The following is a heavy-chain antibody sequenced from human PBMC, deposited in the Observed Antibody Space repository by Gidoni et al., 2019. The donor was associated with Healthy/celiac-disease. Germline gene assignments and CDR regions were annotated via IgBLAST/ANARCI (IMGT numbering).Heavy chain of an antibody. CDR3: ARDPNKLPELRFLEWLSYGMDV. CDR1: GFTFSSYS. Sequence: EVQLVESGGGLVKPGGSLRLSCAASGFTFSSYSMNWVRQAPGKGLEWVSSISSSSSYIYYADSVKGRFTISRDNAKNSLYLQMNSLRAEDTAVYYCARDPNKLPELRFLEWLSYGMDVWGQGTTVTVSS. CDR2: ISSSSSYI. D-gene: IGHD3-3*01. J-gene: IGHJ6*02. V-gene: IGHV3-21*01.